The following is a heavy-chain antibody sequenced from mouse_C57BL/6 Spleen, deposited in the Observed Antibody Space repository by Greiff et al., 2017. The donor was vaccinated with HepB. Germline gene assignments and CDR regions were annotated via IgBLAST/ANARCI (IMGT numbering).Heavy chain of an antibody. CDR1: GFSLTSYG. Sequence: QVQLQQSGPGLVAPSQRLSITCTVSGFSLTSYGVSWVRQPPGKGLEWLGVIWGDGSTNYHSALIYRLSISKDNSRSQVFLKLNSLQTDDTATYYCVKKDYDYERGGYYAMDYWGQGTSVTVSS. D-gene: IGHD2-4*01. CDR3: VKKDYDYERGGYYAMDY. V-gene: IGHV2-3*01. J-gene: IGHJ4*01. CDR2: IWGDGST.